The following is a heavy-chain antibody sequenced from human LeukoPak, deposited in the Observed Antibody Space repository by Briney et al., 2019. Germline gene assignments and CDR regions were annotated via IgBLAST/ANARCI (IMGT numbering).Heavy chain of an antibody. CDR1: GFSFSAYW. V-gene: IGHV3-7*01. Sequence: GGSLRLSCAASGFSFSAYWMSWVRQTPEKGLEFVANIKQDGSVKNYMDSLKGRSTISRDDARESLYLEINSLRADDAAVYYCARDPDSSAFDLWGQGALVTVSS. CDR3: ARDPDSSAFDL. J-gene: IGHJ4*02. CDR2: IKQDGSVK.